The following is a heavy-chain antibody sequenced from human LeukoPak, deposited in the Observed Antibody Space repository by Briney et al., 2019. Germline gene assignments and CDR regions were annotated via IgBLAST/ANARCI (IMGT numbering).Heavy chain of an antibody. V-gene: IGHV1-18*01. CDR1: GYTFTSYG. CDR3: AREPPYSGSYYVDAFDI. D-gene: IGHD1-26*01. CDR2: ISAYNGNT. J-gene: IGHJ3*02. Sequence: ASVKVSCKASGYTFTSYGISWVRQAPGQGLEWMGWISAYNGNTNYAQKLQGRVTMTTDTSTSTAYMELRSLRSDDTAVYYCAREPPYSGSYYVDAFDIWGQGTMVTVSS.